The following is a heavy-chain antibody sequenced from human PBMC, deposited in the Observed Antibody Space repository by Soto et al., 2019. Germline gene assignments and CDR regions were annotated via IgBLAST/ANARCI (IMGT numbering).Heavy chain of an antibody. Sequence: QVQLVQSGAEVKKPGSSVKVSCKASGGTFSSYAISWVRQAPGQGLEWMGGIIPIFGTANYAQKFQGRVTITADESMSTAYMELSSLRSEDTAVYYCARDRSPTTVITYYSSGMDVWGQGTTVTVSS. V-gene: IGHV1-69*01. D-gene: IGHD4-4*01. J-gene: IGHJ6*02. CDR1: GGTFSSYA. CDR3: ARDRSPTTVITYYSSGMDV. CDR2: IIPIFGTA.